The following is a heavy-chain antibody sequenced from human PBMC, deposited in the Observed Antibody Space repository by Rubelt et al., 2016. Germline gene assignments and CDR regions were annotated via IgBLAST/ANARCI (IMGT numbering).Heavy chain of an antibody. V-gene: IGHV3-30*18. CDR2: ISYDGSNK. CDR1: GFTFSSYG. Sequence: QVQLVESGGGLVKPGGSLRLSSVASGFTFSSYGMHWVRQAPGKGLEWVAVISYDGSNKYYADSVKGRFTISRDNSKNTLYLQMNSLRAEDTAVYYCAKDLEVAAPPAIYGMDVWGQGTTVTVSS. D-gene: IGHD6-19*01. J-gene: IGHJ6*02. CDR3: AKDLEVAAPPAIYGMDV.